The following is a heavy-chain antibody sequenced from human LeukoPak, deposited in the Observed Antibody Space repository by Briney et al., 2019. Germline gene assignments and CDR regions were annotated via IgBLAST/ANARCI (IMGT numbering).Heavy chain of an antibody. CDR1: GFTFSGYE. CDR2: ISGSGGST. J-gene: IGHJ4*02. Sequence: PGGSLRLSCAASGFTFSGYEMNWVRQAPGKGLEWVSAISGSGGSTYYADSVKGRFTISRDNSKNTLYLQMNSLRAEDTAVYYCAKTYYDFWSGYSYYFDYWGQGTLVTVSS. V-gene: IGHV3-23*01. CDR3: AKTYYDFWSGYSYYFDY. D-gene: IGHD3-3*01.